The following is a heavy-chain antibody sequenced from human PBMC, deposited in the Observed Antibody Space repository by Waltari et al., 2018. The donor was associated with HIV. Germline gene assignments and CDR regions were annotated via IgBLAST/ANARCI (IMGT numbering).Heavy chain of an antibody. CDR1: GLTFRTYA. CDR2: ISASGGNS. V-gene: IGHV3-23*04. Sequence: EVQLVESGGGLVQPGGSRRLSCAASGLTFRTYAMSWVRPAAGKGLPWVSSISASGGNSYYADSVKGRFTISRDTSRLYLQMNSLRAEDTAVYYCANSNPYDENSGYSYFQNWGQGTLVTVSS. D-gene: IGHD2-21*02. J-gene: IGHJ1*01. CDR3: ANSNPYDENSGYSYFQN.